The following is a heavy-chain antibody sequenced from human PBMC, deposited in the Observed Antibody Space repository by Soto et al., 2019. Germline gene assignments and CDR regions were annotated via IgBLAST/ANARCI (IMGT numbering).Heavy chain of an antibody. Sequence: QVQLQESGPGLVKPSKTLSLTCTVSGGSISSYYWSWIRQPPGKGLEWIGYIYYSGSTNYNPSLKSLVTISVDTSKNQFSLKLSSVTAADTAVYYCARAYGDYVFDYWGQGTLVTVSS. CDR3: ARAYGDYVFDY. J-gene: IGHJ4*02. CDR2: IYYSGST. CDR1: GGSISSYY. D-gene: IGHD4-17*01. V-gene: IGHV4-59*01.